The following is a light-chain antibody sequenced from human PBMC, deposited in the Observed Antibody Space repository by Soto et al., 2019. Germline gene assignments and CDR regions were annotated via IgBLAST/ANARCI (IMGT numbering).Light chain of an antibody. Sequence: IQLTQSPSFLSASIGDRVTITCRACQGISTYLACYQQKPGKAPKNLIYGASTLQSGVPSRFSGGGSGTEFTLTISSLQPEDFATYYCQELNSYPRTFGQGTKVEVK. CDR3: QELNSYPRT. CDR1: QGISTY. J-gene: IGKJ1*01. V-gene: IGKV1-9*01. CDR2: GAS.